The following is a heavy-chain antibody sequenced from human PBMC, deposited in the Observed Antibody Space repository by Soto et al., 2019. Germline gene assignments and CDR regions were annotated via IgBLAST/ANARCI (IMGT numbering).Heavy chain of an antibody. CDR2: INHSGST. V-gene: IGHV4-34*01. CDR1: GGSFSSYY. J-gene: IGHJ4*02. CDR3: ARGDLSHDF. Sequence: QVLLQQWGAGLLKPSETLSLTCAVYGGSFSSYYWSWIRQPPGKGLEWIGEINHSGSTNYRPSLKSRVTISVDTSKSQFSLMLSSLTAADTAVYYCARGDLSHDFWGQGTLVTVSS.